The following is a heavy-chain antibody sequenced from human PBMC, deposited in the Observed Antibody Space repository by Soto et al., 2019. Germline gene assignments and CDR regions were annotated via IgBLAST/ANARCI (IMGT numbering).Heavy chain of an antibody. CDR3: ARLQDAAGDNDHTFDY. CDR2: IDPSDSYT. CDR1: GYSFTSYW. J-gene: IGHJ4*02. V-gene: IGHV5-10-1*01. D-gene: IGHD6-13*01. Sequence: EVQLVQSGAEVKKPGESLRISCTGSGYSFTSYWISWVRQMPGKGLEWLGRIDPSDSYTNYSPSFQGHVTISADKSISTAYLQWSSLKASDTAMYYCARLQDAAGDNDHTFDYWGQGTLVTVSS.